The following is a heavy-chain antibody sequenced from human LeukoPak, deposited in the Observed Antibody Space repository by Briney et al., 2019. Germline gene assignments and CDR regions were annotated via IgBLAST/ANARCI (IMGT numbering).Heavy chain of an antibody. J-gene: IGHJ3*02. CDR2: ISSSGNTI. D-gene: IGHD4-23*01. V-gene: IGHV3-48*03. Sequence: PGGSLRLSCAASEFTFTSYELNWVRQAPGKGLEWVSYISSSGNTISYADSVKGRFTISRDNAKNSLYLQVISLRAEDTAVYYCARCGNWGVGHAFDIWGQGTMVTVSS. CDR1: EFTFTSYE. CDR3: ARCGNWGVGHAFDI.